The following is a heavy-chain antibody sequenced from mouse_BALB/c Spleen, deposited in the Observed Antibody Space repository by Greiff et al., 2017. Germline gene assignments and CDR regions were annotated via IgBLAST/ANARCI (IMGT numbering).Heavy chain of an antibody. J-gene: IGHJ2*01. D-gene: IGHD3-1*01. CDR1: GFTFSDYY. Sequence: EVMLVESGGGLVKPGGSLKLSCAASGFTFSDYYMYWVRQTPEKRLEWVATISDGGSYTYYPDSVKGRFTISRDNPKNTLFLQMTSLRSEDTAMYYCARSGILYFDYWGQGTTLTVSS. V-gene: IGHV5-4*02. CDR3: ARSGILYFDY. CDR2: ISDGGSYT.